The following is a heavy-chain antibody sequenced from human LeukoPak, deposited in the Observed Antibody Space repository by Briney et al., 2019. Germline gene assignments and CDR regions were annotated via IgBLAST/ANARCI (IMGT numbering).Heavy chain of an antibody. CDR1: GGTFSSYA. Sequence: ASVKVSCKASGGTFSSYAISWVRQAPGQGLEWMGGIIPIFGTANYAQKFQGRVTITADESTSTAYMELSSLRSEDTAVYYCAREGRYYDFWSGYYEVDWFDPWGQGTLVTVSS. D-gene: IGHD3-3*01. CDR3: AREGRYYDFWSGYYEVDWFDP. J-gene: IGHJ5*02. CDR2: IIPIFGTA. V-gene: IGHV1-69*13.